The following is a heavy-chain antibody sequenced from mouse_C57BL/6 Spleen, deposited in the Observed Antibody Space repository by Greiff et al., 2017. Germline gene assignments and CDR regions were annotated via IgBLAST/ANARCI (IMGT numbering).Heavy chain of an antibody. CDR1: GFTFSDAW. CDR3: ARHQVDY. CDR2: IRNKANNHAT. Sequence: LQQSGGGLVQPGGSMKLSCAASGFTFSDAWMDWVRQSPEKGLEWVAEIRNKANNHATYYAESVKGRFTISRDDSKSSVYPQMNSLRAEGAGIYYCARHQVDYWGQGTTLTVSS. J-gene: IGHJ2*01. V-gene: IGHV6-6*01.